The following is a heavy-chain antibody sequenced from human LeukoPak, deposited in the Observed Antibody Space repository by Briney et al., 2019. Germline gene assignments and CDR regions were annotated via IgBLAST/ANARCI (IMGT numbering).Heavy chain of an antibody. V-gene: IGHV3-15*01. CDR3: ASYGSGSHDY. Sequence: GGSLRLSCAASGFTFSSAWMNWVRQAPGKGLEWVGRIKTKTEGGTTDYAAPVKGRFTISRDDSKNTVYLQMNSLKTEDTAVYYCASYGSGSHDYWGQGSLVTVSS. D-gene: IGHD3-10*01. J-gene: IGHJ4*02. CDR1: GFTFSSAW. CDR2: IKTKTEGGTT.